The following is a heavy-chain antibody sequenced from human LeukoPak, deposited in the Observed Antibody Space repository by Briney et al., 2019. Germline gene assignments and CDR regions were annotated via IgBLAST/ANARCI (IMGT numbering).Heavy chain of an antibody. V-gene: IGHV1-69*04. CDR3: AXXXEQQLSYYGMDV. D-gene: IGHD6-13*01. CDR2: IIPILGIA. CDR1: GGTFSSYA. J-gene: IGHJ6*02. Sequence: ASVKVSCKASGGTFSSYAISWVRQAPGQGLEWMGRIIPILGIANYAQKFQGRVTITADKSTSTAYMELSSLRSEDTAVYYCAXXXEQQLSYYGMDVWGQGTTVTVSS.